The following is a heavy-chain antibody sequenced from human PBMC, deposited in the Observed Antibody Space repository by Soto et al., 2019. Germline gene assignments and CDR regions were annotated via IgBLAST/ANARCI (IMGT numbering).Heavy chain of an antibody. CDR2: TSTKANSYTT. CDR1: GFSFSDHY. D-gene: IGHD3-9*01. Sequence: EVQLVESGGGLVQPGGSLRLSCAASGFSFSDHYMDWVRQAPGKGLEWVGSTSTKANSYTTEYAASVKGRFTISRDDSNNSLHLQMNSLKTEVTALYYCVRRENNAWFFDYWGQGTLVTVSA. CDR3: VRRENNAWFFDY. J-gene: IGHJ4*02. V-gene: IGHV3-72*01.